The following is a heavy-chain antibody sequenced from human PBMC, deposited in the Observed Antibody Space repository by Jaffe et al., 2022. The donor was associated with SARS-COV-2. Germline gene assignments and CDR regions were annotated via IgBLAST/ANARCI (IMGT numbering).Heavy chain of an antibody. CDR1: GFTFSSYS. Sequence: EVQLVESGGGLVKPGGSLRLSCAASGFTFSSYSMNWVRQAPGKGLEWVSSISSSSSYIYYADSVKGRFTISRDNAKNSLYLQMNSLRAEDTAVYYCATDVITMVRGVKRDAFDIWGQGTMVTVSS. V-gene: IGHV3-21*01. CDR2: ISSSSSYI. D-gene: IGHD3-10*01. CDR3: ATDVITMVRGVKRDAFDI. J-gene: IGHJ3*02.